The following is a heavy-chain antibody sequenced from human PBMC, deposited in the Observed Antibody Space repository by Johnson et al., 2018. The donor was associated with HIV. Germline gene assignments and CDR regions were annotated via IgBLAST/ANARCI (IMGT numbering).Heavy chain of an antibody. V-gene: IGHV3-20*04. CDR1: GFTFDDYG. CDR3: AIELGHFIPYYYHGEAFDI. J-gene: IGHJ3*02. D-gene: IGHD3-10*01. CDR2: IDWNGGRI. Sequence: EVQLVESGGGVVRPGGSLRLSCAASGFTFDDYGMSWVRQVPGKGLEWVSGIDWNGGRIGYADSVKGRCTISRDNVRNSLYLQMNSLRAEDTAFYYCAIELGHFIPYYYHGEAFDIWGQGTTVTVSS.